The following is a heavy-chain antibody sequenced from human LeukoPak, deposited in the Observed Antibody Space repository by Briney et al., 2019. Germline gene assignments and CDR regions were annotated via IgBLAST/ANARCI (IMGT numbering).Heavy chain of an antibody. CDR3: ARNIAGDDAFDI. Sequence: GASVKVSCKASGYTFTSYYMHWVRQAPGQGLEWMGGIIPIFGTANYAQKFQGRVTITADESTSTAYMELSSLRSEDTAVYYCARNIAGDDAFDIWGQGTMVTVSS. J-gene: IGHJ3*02. CDR2: IIPIFGTA. CDR1: GYTFTSYY. V-gene: IGHV1-69*13. D-gene: IGHD6-13*01.